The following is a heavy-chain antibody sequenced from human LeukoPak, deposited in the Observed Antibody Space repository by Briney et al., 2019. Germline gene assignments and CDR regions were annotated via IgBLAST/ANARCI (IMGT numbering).Heavy chain of an antibody. CDR1: GYTFTSYD. Sequence: ASVKVSCKASGYTFTSYDINWVRQATGQGLEGMGWMNPNSGNTGYAQKFQGRVTMTRNTSISTAYMELSSLRSEDTAVYYCARGHQESPYYDFWSGYYSVNRFDPWGQGTLVTVSS. CDR2: MNPNSGNT. CDR3: ARGHQESPYYDFWSGYYSVNRFDP. V-gene: IGHV1-8*01. D-gene: IGHD3-3*01. J-gene: IGHJ5*02.